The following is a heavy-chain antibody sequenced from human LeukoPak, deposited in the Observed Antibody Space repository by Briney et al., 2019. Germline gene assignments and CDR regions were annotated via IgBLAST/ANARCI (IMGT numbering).Heavy chain of an antibody. CDR1: GGSISSYY. CDR2: IYYSGST. CDR3: ARVRMGIAVAPTRRLSINWFDP. V-gene: IGHV4-59*01. D-gene: IGHD6-19*01. J-gene: IGHJ5*02. Sequence: SETLSLTCAVSGGSISSYYWSWIRQPPGKGLEWIGYIYYSGSTNYNPFLKSRVTISVDTSKNQFSLKLSSVTAADTAVYYCARVRMGIAVAPTRRLSINWFDPWGQGTLVTVSS.